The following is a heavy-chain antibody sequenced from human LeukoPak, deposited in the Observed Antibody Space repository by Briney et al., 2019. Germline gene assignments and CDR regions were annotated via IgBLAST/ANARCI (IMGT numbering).Heavy chain of an antibody. CDR2: IYSGGDT. D-gene: IGHD4-17*01. J-gene: IGHJ4*02. CDR3: ARGRRDYGDYPY. V-gene: IGHV3-53*01. Sequence: GGSLRLSCAASGFTFSTYGMNWVRQAPGKGLEWVSVIYSGGDTYSADSVKGRFTTSRDNSKNTVYLQMNSLRVEDTAVYYCARGRRDYGDYPYWGQGTLVTVSS. CDR1: GFTFSTYG.